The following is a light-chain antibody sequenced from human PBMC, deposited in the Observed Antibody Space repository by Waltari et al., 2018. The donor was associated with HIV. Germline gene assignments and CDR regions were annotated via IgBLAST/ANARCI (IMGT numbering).Light chain of an antibody. CDR1: QSVYSN. CDR3: QQYYDWPLT. V-gene: IGKV3-15*01. CDR2: GAS. Sequence: EIVMTQSPVTLSVSPGERATLSCRASQSVYSNLAWYQQKPGQAPRLVIYGASTRATGIPARFSGSGSGTEFTLTISSLQSGDFALYYCQQYYDWPLTFGGGTKVEIK. J-gene: IGKJ4*01.